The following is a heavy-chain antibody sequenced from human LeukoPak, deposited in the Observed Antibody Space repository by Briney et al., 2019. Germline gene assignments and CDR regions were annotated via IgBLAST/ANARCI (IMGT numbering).Heavy chain of an antibody. D-gene: IGHD3-9*01. V-gene: IGHV4-34*01. J-gene: IGHJ4*02. CDR2: INHSGST. CDR3: ARLDDILTGYPTPD. Sequence: SETLSLTCAVYGGSFSGYYWSWIRQPPGKGLEWIGEINHSGSTNYNPSLKSRVTISVDTSKNQFSLKLSSVTAADTAVYYCARLDDILTGYPTPDWGQGTLVIVSS. CDR1: GGSFSGYY.